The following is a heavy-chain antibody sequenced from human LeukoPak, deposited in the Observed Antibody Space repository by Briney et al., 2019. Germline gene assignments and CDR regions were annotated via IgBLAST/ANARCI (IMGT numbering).Heavy chain of an antibody. D-gene: IGHD3-22*01. CDR2: FYNSGST. CDR3: ARGVATYYYDSKRAFDI. J-gene: IGHJ3*02. CDR1: GGSISGTVYY. Sequence: TSETLSLTCTVSGGSISGTVYYLGWIRQPPGKGLEWIGSFYNSGSTYSNPSLKSRVTISVDKSKNQFSLKLSSVTAADTAVYYCARGVATYYYDSKRAFDIWGQGTMVTVSS. V-gene: IGHV4-39*07.